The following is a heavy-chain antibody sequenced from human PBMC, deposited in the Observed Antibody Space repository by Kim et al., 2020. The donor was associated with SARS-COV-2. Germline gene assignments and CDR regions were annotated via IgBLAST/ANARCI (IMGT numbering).Heavy chain of an antibody. J-gene: IGHJ6*02. Sequence: GESLQISCKGSGYSFTSYWIGWVRQMPGKGLEWMGIIYPGDSDTRYSPSFQGQVTISADKSISTAYLQWSSLKASDTAMYYCARLRGSGFYYDLGGYGMDVWGQGTTVTVSS. CDR3: ARLRGSGFYYDLGGYGMDV. D-gene: IGHD3-16*01. V-gene: IGHV5-51*01. CDR1: GYSFTSYW. CDR2: IYPGDSDT.